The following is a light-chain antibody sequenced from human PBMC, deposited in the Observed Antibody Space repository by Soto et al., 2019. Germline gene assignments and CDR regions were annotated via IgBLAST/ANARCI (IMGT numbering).Light chain of an antibody. CDR3: QQYYSYPWT. Sequence: AIRMTQSPSSFSASTGDRVTLTCWASQDISSYLAWYQQKPGKAPNLLISAASTLQGGVPSRFSGSGSGTDFTLTISCLQSEDFATYYCQQYYSYPWTFGQGTKVEIK. J-gene: IGKJ1*01. CDR1: QDISSY. CDR2: AAS. V-gene: IGKV1-8*01.